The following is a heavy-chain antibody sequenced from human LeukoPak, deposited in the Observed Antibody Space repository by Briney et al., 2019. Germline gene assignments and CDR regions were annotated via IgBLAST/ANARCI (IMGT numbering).Heavy chain of an antibody. D-gene: IGHD3/OR15-3a*01. CDR3: ASKVTRTVDY. CDR1: GGSISSSSYS. CDR2: IYYSGST. V-gene: IGHV4-39*07. Sequence: SETLSLTCTVSGGSISSSSYSWGWIRQPPGKGLAWIGSIYYSGSTYYNPSLKSRVTISVDTSKNQFSLKLSSVTAADTAVYYCASKVTRTVDYWGQGTLVTVSS. J-gene: IGHJ4*02.